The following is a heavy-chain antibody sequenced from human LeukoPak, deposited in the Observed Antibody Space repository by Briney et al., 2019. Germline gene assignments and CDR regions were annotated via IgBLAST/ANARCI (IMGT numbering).Heavy chain of an antibody. CDR3: ARESYGSGSFDAFDI. D-gene: IGHD3-10*01. CDR1: GFTFSSYS. CDR2: ISSSSSYI. V-gene: IGHV3-21*01. J-gene: IGHJ3*02. Sequence: GGSLRPSCAASGFTFSSYSVNWVRQAPGKGLEWVSSISSSSSYIYYADSVKGRFTISRDNAKNSLYLQMNSLRAEDTAVYYCARESYGSGSFDAFDIWGQGTMVTVSS.